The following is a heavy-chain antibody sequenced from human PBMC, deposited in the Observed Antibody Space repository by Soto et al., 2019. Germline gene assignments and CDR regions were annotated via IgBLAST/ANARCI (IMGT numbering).Heavy chain of an antibody. D-gene: IGHD3-22*01. CDR3: ARGAPYSDTSAYYWYFDL. J-gene: IGHJ2*01. Sequence: SETLSLTCTVSGGSISSYYWSWIRQPPGKGLEWIAYIYYSGSSNYNPSLESRITVSVDTSKNQFSLQLNSVTAADTAVYYCARGAPYSDTSAYYWYFDLWGRGTLVTVSS. CDR2: IYYSGSS. V-gene: IGHV4-59*01. CDR1: GGSISSYY.